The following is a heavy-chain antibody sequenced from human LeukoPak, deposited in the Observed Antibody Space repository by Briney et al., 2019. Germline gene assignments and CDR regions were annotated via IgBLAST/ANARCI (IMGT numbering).Heavy chain of an antibody. Sequence: GRSLRLSCAASGFTFCSYGMHWVRQAPGKGLEWVAVIWYDGSNKYYADSVKGRFTISRDNSKNTLYLQMNSLRAEDTAVYYCARDASTVTFYYYYYGMDVWGQGTTVTVSS. V-gene: IGHV3-33*01. CDR2: IWYDGSNK. D-gene: IGHD4-17*01. J-gene: IGHJ6*02. CDR1: GFTFCSYG. CDR3: ARDASTVTFYYYYYGMDV.